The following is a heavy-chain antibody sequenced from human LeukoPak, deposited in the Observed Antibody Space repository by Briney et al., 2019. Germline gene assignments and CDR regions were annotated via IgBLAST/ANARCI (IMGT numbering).Heavy chain of an antibody. CDR3: ARASTTVPNLLDH. J-gene: IGHJ4*02. V-gene: IGHV3-7*05. CDR1: GFFLRNHW. CDR2: IKQDGSEK. Sequence: GGSLRLSCAASGFFLRNHWMSWVRQAPGKGLEWVAIIKQDGSEKYYVDSVKGRFTISRDNAKNSLYLQMNSLRAEDTAVYHCARASTTVPNLLDHWGRGTLVTVSS. D-gene: IGHD4-17*01.